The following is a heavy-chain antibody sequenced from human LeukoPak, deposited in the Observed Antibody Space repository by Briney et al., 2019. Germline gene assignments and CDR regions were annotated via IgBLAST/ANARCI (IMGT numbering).Heavy chain of an antibody. J-gene: IGHJ5*02. V-gene: IGHV4-59*08. CDR1: GGSMSSYY. Sequence: SETLSLTCTVSGGSMSSYYWSWVRQPPGKGLEWIGHIYSSESTNYNPSLKSRVTISVDKSKNQFSLKLSSVTAADTAVYYCARHFVVVVAATWFDPWGQGTLVTVSS. CDR3: ARHFVVVVAATWFDP. CDR2: IYSSEST. D-gene: IGHD2-15*01.